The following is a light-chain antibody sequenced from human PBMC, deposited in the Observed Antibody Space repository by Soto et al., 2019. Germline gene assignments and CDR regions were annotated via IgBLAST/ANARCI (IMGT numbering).Light chain of an antibody. V-gene: IGKV3-15*01. CDR1: QSVSSN. CDR2: GAS. J-gene: IGKJ1*01. CDR3: QQYNNWTPWT. Sequence: EIVMTQSPATLSVSPGERATLSCRASQSVSSNLAWYQQKPGQAPRLLIYGASTRATGIPARFSGSGSGTEITFTLTILQSEDFEVYYCQQYNNWTPWTFGQGTKVEIK.